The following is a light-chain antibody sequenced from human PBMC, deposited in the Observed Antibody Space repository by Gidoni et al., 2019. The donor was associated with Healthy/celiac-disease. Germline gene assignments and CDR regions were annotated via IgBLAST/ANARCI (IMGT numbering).Light chain of an antibody. J-gene: IGLJ1*01. CDR1: SSHIGAGYD. CDR3: QSYDSSLSGYV. V-gene: IGLV1-40*01. CDR2: GNS. Sequence: QSVLTQPPSVSGAPGPRVTISCTGSSSHIGAGYDVHWSQPLPGTAPKLLIYGNSNRPSGVPDRFSGSKSGTSASLAITGLQAEDEADYYCQSYDSSLSGYVFGTGTKVTVL.